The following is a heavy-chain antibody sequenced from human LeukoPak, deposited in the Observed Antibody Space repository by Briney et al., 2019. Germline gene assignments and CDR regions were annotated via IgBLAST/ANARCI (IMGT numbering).Heavy chain of an antibody. D-gene: IGHD3-16*02. J-gene: IGHJ3*02. Sequence: GRSLRLSCAASGFTFSSYGMHWVRQAPGKGLEWGAVISYDGSNKYYADSVKGRFTISRDNSKNTLYLQMNSLRAQDTAVYHSAKRGYQAAFDIWGQGTMVTVSS. CDR3: AKRGYQAAFDI. CDR1: GFTFSSYG. CDR2: ISYDGSNK. V-gene: IGHV3-30*18.